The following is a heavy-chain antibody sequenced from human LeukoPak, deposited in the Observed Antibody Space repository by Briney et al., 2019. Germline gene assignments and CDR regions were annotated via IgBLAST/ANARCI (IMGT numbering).Heavy chain of an antibody. CDR3: ARHIDY. CDR1: GDSISSNY. V-gene: IGHV4-30-4*01. CDR2: IYYSGST. J-gene: IGHJ4*02. Sequence: SETLSLTCSVSGDSISSNYWSWIRQPPGKALEWIGYIYYSGSTNYNPSLKSRVIISVDTSKNRFSLRLSSVTAADTAVYYCARHIDYWGQGTLVTVSS. D-gene: IGHD2-21*01.